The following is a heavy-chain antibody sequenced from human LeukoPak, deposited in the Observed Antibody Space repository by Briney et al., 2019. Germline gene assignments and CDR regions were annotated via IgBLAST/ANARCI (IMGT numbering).Heavy chain of an antibody. CDR1: GGSISSYY. CDR2: IYYSGST. J-gene: IGHJ3*02. D-gene: IGHD6-13*01. V-gene: IGHV4-59*01. CDR3: ARDGAPRGIAAAGSNAFDI. Sequence: SETLSLTCTVSGGSISSYYWSWIRQPPGKGLEWIGYIYYSGSTNYNPSLKSRVTISVDTSKNQFSLKLSSVTAADTAVYYCARDGAPRGIAAAGSNAFDIWGQGTMVTVSS.